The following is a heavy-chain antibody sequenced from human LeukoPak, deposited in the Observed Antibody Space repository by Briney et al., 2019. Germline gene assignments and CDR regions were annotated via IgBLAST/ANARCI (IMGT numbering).Heavy chain of an antibody. CDR2: ISSSSSYI. V-gene: IGHV3-21*01. D-gene: IGHD3-10*01. J-gene: IGHJ4*02. Sequence: GGSLRLSCAASGFTFSSYSMNWVRQAPGKGLEWVSSISSSSSYIYYADSVKGRFTISRDNAKNSLYLQMNSLRAEDTAVYYCARAPVDYYGSGSYYNPIYYFDYWGQGTLVTVSS. CDR3: ARAPVDYYGSGSYYNPIYYFDY. CDR1: GFTFSSYS.